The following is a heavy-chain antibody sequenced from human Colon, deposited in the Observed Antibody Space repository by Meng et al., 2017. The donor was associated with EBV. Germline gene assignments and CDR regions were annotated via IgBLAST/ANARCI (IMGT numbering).Heavy chain of an antibody. CDR3: VRDTRRGGGWFDP. V-gene: IGHV4-30-2*01. D-gene: IGHD3-10*01. CDR2: IYHGVNI. J-gene: IGHJ5*02. CDR1: GASITSGDYP. Sequence: QLQESGSGLGRPSQTLSLTCAVSGASITSGDYPWTWIRQPPGKGLEWIGYIYHGVNIYYTPSLRSRVTISVDKSRNQFSLKLTSVSAADTAVYYCVRDTRRGGGWFDPWGQGTLVTVSS.